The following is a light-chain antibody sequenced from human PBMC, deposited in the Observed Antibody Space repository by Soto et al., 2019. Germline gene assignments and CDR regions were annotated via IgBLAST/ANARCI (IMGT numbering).Light chain of an antibody. CDR1: QSVSNNY. Sequence: ESVLTQSPGTLSLSPGERATLSCRASQSVSNNYLAWYQQKPGQAPWLLIYGASTRATGIPDRFSGSGSGTDFTLTISRLEPEDSAVYYCQQYGSSPTWTFGQGTKVEIK. J-gene: IGKJ1*01. CDR3: QQYGSSPTWT. V-gene: IGKV3-20*01. CDR2: GAS.